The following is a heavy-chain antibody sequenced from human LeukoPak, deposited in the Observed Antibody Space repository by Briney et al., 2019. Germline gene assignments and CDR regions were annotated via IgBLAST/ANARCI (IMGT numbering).Heavy chain of an antibody. Sequence: GGSLRLSCAASGFTFSSYSMNWVRQAPGKGLEWVSSISSSSSYIYYADSVKGRFTISRDNAKNSLYLQMNSLRAEDTALYYCAKEIGSRAFDYWGQGTLVTVSS. CDR1: GFTFSSYS. V-gene: IGHV3-21*04. J-gene: IGHJ4*02. CDR2: ISSSSSYI. CDR3: AKEIGSRAFDY. D-gene: IGHD6-13*01.